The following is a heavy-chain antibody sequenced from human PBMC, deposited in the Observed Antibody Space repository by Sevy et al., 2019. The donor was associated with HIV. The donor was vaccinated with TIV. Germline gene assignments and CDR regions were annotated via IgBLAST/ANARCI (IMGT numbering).Heavy chain of an antibody. V-gene: IGHV4-38-2*01. CDR1: GYSISSGYY. CDR3: ARLGLWAVNWFDP. Sequence: SETLSLTCAVSGYSISSGYYWGWIRQPPGKGLEWIGSIYHSGSTYYTPSLKSRVTISVDTSKNQFSLKLSSVTAADTAVYYCARLGLWAVNWFDPWGQGTLVTVSS. J-gene: IGHJ5*02. CDR2: IYHSGST. D-gene: IGHD5-18*01.